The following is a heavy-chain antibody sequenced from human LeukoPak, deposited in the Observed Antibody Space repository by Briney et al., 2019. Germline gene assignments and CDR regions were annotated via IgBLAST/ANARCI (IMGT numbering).Heavy chain of an antibody. CDR2: IYYSGST. J-gene: IGHJ4*02. V-gene: IGHV4-59*12. Sequence: SETLSLTCTVSGGSISSYYWSWIRQPPGKGLEWIGYIYYSGSTNYNPSLKSRVTISVDTSKNQFSLKLSSVTAADTAVYYCASVAYSSSWQFDYWGQGTLVTVSS. D-gene: IGHD6-13*01. CDR1: GGSISSYY. CDR3: ASVAYSSSWQFDY.